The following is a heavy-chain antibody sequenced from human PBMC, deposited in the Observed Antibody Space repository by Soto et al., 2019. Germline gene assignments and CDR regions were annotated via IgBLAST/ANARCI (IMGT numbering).Heavy chain of an antibody. J-gene: IGHJ4*02. Sequence: QVQLQESGPGLVKPSQTLSLTCSVSGGSINSGGSYWSWIRQHPGRGLEWIGYIYYSGSSYYNPSLRGRFGLSVDMSKNQFSLKLSSMTAADTAIYYCARGWDFCSGGSCYPITFDYWGQGTLVTVSS. D-gene: IGHD2-15*01. CDR2: IYYSGSS. CDR3: ARGWDFCSGGSCYPITFDY. CDR1: GGSINSGGSY. V-gene: IGHV4-31*03.